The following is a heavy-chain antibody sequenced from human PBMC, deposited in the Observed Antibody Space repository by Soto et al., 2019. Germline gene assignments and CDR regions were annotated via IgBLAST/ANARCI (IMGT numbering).Heavy chain of an antibody. Sequence: ASVKVSCKASGYSFTHYGITWVRQAPGQGLEWMGWISDYNANTLYAEKFQGRVTLTTDTSTSTAYMELRSLRSDDTAVYYCARDFTGPPQLAPWGQGTLVTV. J-gene: IGHJ5*02. V-gene: IGHV1-18*01. CDR1: GYSFTHYG. CDR3: ARDFTGPPQLAP. D-gene: IGHD3-16*01. CDR2: ISDYNANT.